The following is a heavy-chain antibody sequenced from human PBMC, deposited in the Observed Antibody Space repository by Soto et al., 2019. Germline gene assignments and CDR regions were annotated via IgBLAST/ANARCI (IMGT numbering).Heavy chain of an antibody. CDR1: GYTFASNY. V-gene: IGHV1-46*01. CDR2: INPSGGST. D-gene: IGHD5-18*01. Sequence: GASVKVSCKASGYTFASNYMQWVRQAPGQRLEWMGIINPSGGSTSYAQKFQGRVTMTRDTSTSTVHMELSSLRSEDTAVYYCARYPGYSNYFDYWGQGTLVTVSS. CDR3: ARYPGYSNYFDY. J-gene: IGHJ4*02.